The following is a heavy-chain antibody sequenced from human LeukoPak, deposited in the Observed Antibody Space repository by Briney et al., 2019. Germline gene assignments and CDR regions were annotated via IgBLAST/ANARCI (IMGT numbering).Heavy chain of an antibody. V-gene: IGHV1-2*06. CDR2: INPNSGGT. CDR3: ARVTLDSSGWFDY. J-gene: IGHJ4*02. CDR1: GYTFTGYY. Sequence: ASVMVSCKASGYTFTGYYMHWVRQAPGQGLEWMGRINPNSGGTNYAQKFQGRVTMTRDTSISTAYMELSRLRSDDRAVYYCARVTLDSSGWFDYWGQGTLVTVSS. D-gene: IGHD3-22*01.